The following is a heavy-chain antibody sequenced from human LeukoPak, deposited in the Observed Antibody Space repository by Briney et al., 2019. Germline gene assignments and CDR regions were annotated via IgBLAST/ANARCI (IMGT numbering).Heavy chain of an antibody. J-gene: IGHJ4*02. D-gene: IGHD2-2*01. Sequence: GGSLRLSCAASGFTFSSYEMNWVRQAPGKGLQWVSDISSSGTTIYYADSVKGRFTISRDNAKNSLYLQMNSLRAEDTAVYYCARRYCSTTSCLFDNWGQGTLVTVSS. CDR3: ARRYCSTTSCLFDN. CDR1: GFTFSSYE. CDR2: ISSSGTTI. V-gene: IGHV3-48*03.